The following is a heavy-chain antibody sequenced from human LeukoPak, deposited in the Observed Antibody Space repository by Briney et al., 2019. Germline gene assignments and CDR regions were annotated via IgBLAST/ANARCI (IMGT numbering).Heavy chain of an antibody. V-gene: IGHV3-21*01. CDR1: GFTFSTYS. CDR2: ISGSSIYI. D-gene: IGHD3-22*01. CDR3: ARDPPYSDSSGYYYDY. J-gene: IGHJ4*02. Sequence: GGSLRLSCAASGFTFSTYSMNWVRQTPGKGLEWVSSISGSSIYIYYADSVKGRFTISRDNAKNSLYLQMNSLRAEDTAVYYCARDPPYSDSSGYYYDYWGQGTLVTVSS.